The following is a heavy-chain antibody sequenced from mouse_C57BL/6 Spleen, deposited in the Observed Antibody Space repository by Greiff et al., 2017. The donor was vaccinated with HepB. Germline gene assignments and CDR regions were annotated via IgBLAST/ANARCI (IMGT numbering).Heavy chain of an antibody. Sequence: VQLQQSGPELVKPGASVKISCKASGYAFSSSWMNWVKQRPGKGLEWIGRIYPGDGDTNYNGKFKGKATLTADKSSSTAYMQLSSLTSEDSAVYFCARGTSWVLFDYWGQGTTLTVSS. D-gene: IGHD3-1*01. J-gene: IGHJ2*01. CDR3: ARGTSWVLFDY. CDR1: GYAFSSSW. V-gene: IGHV1-82*01. CDR2: IYPGDGDT.